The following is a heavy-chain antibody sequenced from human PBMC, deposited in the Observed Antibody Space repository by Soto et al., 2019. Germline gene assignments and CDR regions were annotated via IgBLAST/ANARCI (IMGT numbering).Heavy chain of an antibody. D-gene: IGHD3-16*01. CDR1: GFSLSPYW. CDR3: ARDLGGPDY. Sequence: DLEESGGGLVQPGGSLRLSCAASGFSLSPYWMHWVRQVPGRGLEWVARLSSDGFGAAYADSVKGRFFISRDIARNTLSLQMNSLRADETAVYYCARDLGGPDYWGRGTSVTVSS. CDR2: LSSDGFGA. V-gene: IGHV3-74*03. J-gene: IGHJ4*02.